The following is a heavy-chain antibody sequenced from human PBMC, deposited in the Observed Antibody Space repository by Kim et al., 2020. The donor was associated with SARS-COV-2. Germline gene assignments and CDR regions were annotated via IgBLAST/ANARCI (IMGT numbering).Heavy chain of an antibody. Sequence: GGSLRLSCAASEFTFSSYAMSWVRQAPGKGLEWVASIINSGDTTYYADSVKGRLTISRDNSKNTLYLQMNSLRAEGTAVYYCAKCAGGGQRGDYYGMDVWGQGTTVTVSS. V-gene: IGHV3-23*01. J-gene: IGHJ6*02. CDR1: EFTFSSYA. CDR3: AKCAGGGQRGDYYGMDV. D-gene: IGHD3-10*02. CDR2: IINSGDTT.